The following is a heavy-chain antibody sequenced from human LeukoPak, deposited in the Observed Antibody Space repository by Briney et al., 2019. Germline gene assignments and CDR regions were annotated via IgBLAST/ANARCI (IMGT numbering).Heavy chain of an antibody. J-gene: IGHJ4*02. CDR2: IIGSGGST. D-gene: IGHD1-26*01. Sequence: PGGSLRLACAASGFTVSSYAISWVPQAPGKGLGWVSAIIGSGGSTYYADSVRGRFTIARDNSQTTLYLQISSLRVEETAVYYCALWASDEDDYWGEGTLVTVSS. CDR1: GFTVSSYA. V-gene: IGHV3-23*01. CDR3: ALWASDEDDY.